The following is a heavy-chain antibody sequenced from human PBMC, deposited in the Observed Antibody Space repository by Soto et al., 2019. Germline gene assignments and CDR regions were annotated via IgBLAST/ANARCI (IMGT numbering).Heavy chain of an antibody. J-gene: IGHJ5*02. V-gene: IGHV4-39*01. CDR2: IYYSGST. CDR1: GGSISSSRYY. Sequence: SETLALTCTVSGGSISSSRYYWGWIRQPPGKGLEWIGSIYYSGSTYYNPPLKSRVTISVDTSKNQFSLKLSSVTAADTAVYYCARHTGSGSYYKLSWWFDPWGQGTLVTVSS. D-gene: IGHD3-10*01. CDR3: ARHTGSGSYYKLSWWFDP.